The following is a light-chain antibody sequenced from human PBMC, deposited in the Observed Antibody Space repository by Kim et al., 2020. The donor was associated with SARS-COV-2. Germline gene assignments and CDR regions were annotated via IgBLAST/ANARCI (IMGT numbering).Light chain of an antibody. Sequence: SSELTQDPAVSVALGQTVRITCQGDSLRRYYASWYQQKPGQAPVLVMYGKNNRPSGIPDRFSGSTSGGRASLTISGAQAEDEADYYCNSRDNSGKHVIFGGGTQLTVL. V-gene: IGLV3-19*01. J-gene: IGLJ2*01. CDR2: GKN. CDR1: SLRRYY. CDR3: NSRDNSGKHVI.